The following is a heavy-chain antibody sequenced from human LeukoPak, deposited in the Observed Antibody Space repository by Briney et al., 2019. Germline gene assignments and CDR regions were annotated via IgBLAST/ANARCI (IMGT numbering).Heavy chain of an antibody. V-gene: IGHV6-1*01. CDR2: TYYRSKWYN. D-gene: IGHD1-14*01. Sequence: SQTLSLTCAISGDSVSSNSAAWNWIRQSPSRGLEWLGRTYYRSKWYNDYAVSVKSRITINPDTSKNQFSLKLSSVTAADTAVYYCARESGLEPALIDYWGQGTLVTVSS. CDR1: GDSVSSNSAA. J-gene: IGHJ4*02. CDR3: ARESGLEPALIDY.